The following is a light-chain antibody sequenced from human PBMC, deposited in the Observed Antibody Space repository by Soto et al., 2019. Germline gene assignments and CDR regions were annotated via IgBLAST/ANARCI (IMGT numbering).Light chain of an antibody. CDR3: MSFKSSNTYV. Sequence: SALTQPASVSGSPGQSITISCTGTSSDVGAYNFVSWYQHYPDKAPKVVIYDVANRPSGVSYRFSASKSGNTASLTISGLQAEDEDDYYCMSFKSSNTYVFGTGTKVTVL. CDR2: DVA. CDR1: SSDVGAYNF. V-gene: IGLV2-14*03. J-gene: IGLJ1*01.